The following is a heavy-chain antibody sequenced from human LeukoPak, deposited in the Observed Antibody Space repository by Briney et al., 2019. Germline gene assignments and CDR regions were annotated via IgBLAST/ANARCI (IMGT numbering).Heavy chain of an antibody. V-gene: IGHV4-39*01. D-gene: IGHD6-19*01. CDR2: ISYTGTT. Sequence: PSETLSLTCTVSGGSISSSTYYWGWIRQPPGKGLEWIGSISYTGTTYYKPSLKSRVTISVDTSKNQFSLNLSSVTAADTAVYYCARQKGGVAGLKYYLDYWGQGTLVTVSS. J-gene: IGHJ4*02. CDR1: GGSISSSTYY. CDR3: ARQKGGVAGLKYYLDY.